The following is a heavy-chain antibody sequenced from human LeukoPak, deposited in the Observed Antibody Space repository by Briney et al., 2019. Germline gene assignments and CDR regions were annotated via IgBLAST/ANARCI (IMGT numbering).Heavy chain of an antibody. J-gene: IGHJ1*01. D-gene: IGHD2-21*02. CDR2: VYYSGTI. Sequence: PSETLSLTCTVSGGAIDNYYWSWIRQPPGKGLEWIAYVYYSGTINYNPSLESRVTISVDTSKNQFSLRLTSVAAADTAVYYCARHGTAAGPFQLWGQGILVTVSS. CDR1: GGAIDNYY. CDR3: ARHGTAAGPFQL. V-gene: IGHV4-59*08.